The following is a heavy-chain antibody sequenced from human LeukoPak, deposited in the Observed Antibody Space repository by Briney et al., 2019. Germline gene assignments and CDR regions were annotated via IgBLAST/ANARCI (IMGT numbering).Heavy chain of an antibody. CDR1: GGSISSSSYC. J-gene: IGHJ4*02. V-gene: IGHV4-39*01. CDR3: ASQVGGNSEV. D-gene: IGHD4-23*01. CDR2: IYYSGST. Sequence: SETLSLTCTVSGGSISSSSYCWCWIRQLPGKGLEWIGSIYYSGSTYYNPSLKSRVTISVDTSKNQFSLKLSSVTAADTAVYYCASQVGGNSEVWGQGTLVTVSS.